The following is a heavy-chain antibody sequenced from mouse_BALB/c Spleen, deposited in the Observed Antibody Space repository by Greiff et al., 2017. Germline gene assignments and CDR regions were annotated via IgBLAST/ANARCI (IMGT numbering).Heavy chain of an antibody. Sequence: EVQGVESGGGLVQPGGSRKLSCAASGFTFSSVGMHWVRQELEKGLEWVAYISSGSSTIYYEDTVKGRFTISRDNPKNTLFLQLTSLRSEDTAMYYGASSSWLRRAMDYWGQGASVTVSS. D-gene: IGHD2-2*01. CDR1: GFTFSSVG. V-gene: IGHV5-17*02. J-gene: IGHJ4*01. CDR3: ASSSWLRRAMDY. CDR2: ISSGSSTI.